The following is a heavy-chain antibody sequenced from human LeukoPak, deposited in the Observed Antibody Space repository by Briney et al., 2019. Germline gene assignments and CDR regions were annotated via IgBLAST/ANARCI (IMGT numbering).Heavy chain of an antibody. CDR3: AGLIYGDRHYYYYYGMDV. CDR1: GYTFTFYY. V-gene: IGHV1-2*02. J-gene: IGHJ6*02. CDR2: ISPKSGGT. D-gene: IGHD4-17*01. Sequence: SSVKVSCKSSGYTFTFYYMHWVRQAPGQGLEWMGGISPKSGGTNYAQKFQGRGTMTRDTSISTAYMEMSGLRSDDTAVYYSAGLIYGDRHYYYYYGMDVWGQGTTVTVSS.